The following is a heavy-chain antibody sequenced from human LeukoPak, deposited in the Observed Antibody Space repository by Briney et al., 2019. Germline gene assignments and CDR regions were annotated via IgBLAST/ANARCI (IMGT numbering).Heavy chain of an antibody. CDR3: AKERDYGPADY. Sequence: GGSLRLSCAASGFAFSSHFMSWVRQAPGKRLEWVSVIYGDSGSSTYYADSVKGRFTVSRDNSKNTLFLQMNSLRAEDTAIYYCAKERDYGPADYWGQGTLVTVSS. D-gene: IGHD4/OR15-4a*01. CDR1: GFAFSSHF. V-gene: IGHV3-23*03. J-gene: IGHJ4*02. CDR2: IYGDSGSST.